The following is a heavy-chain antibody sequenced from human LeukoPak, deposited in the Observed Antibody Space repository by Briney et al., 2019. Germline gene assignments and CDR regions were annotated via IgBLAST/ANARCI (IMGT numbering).Heavy chain of an antibody. V-gene: IGHV5-51*01. D-gene: IGHD3-22*01. CDR3: ARRRVYYDSSGYNYYFDY. CDR1: GYSFTSYW. J-gene: IGHJ4*02. CDR2: IYPGDSDT. Sequence: GESLKISCKGSGYSFTSYWIGWVRQMPGKGLEWMGIIYPGDSDTRYSPSFQGQVTISADKSISTAYLQWSSLEASDTAMYYCARRRVYYDSSGYNYYFDYWGQGTLVTVSS.